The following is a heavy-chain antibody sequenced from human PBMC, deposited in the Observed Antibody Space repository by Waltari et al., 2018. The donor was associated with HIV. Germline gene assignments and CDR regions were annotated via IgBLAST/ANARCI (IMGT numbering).Heavy chain of an antibody. CDR2: RYVDGTS. CDR3: VKGVKFYGP. J-gene: IGHJ5*02. CDR1: NFRFLDNY. V-gene: IGHV3-53*05. Sequence: EVQLVTTGGRLVLPGGSLSLPCTASNFRFLDNYMTWVRQAPGTGLEWVSVRYVDGTSHYSDSVRGRFLVSGDKSKNTVFLQMNYLIVEDTALYFCVKGVKFYGPWGQGTQVTVSP. D-gene: IGHD2-21*01.